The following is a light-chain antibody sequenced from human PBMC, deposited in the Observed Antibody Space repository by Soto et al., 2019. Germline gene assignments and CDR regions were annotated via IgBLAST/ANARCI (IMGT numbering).Light chain of an antibody. J-gene: IGKJ2*01. CDR1: QSVGNS. CDR2: GAS. V-gene: IGKV3-15*01. Sequence: EIVMTQSPATLSVSPGERATLSCRASQSVGNSLAWYQQKPGQAPRLLTYGASTRATGISDKFSGSGSGTEFTLTISSLHSEDFAIFYCQLYNNWPYTLGQGTKLEIK. CDR3: QLYNNWPYT.